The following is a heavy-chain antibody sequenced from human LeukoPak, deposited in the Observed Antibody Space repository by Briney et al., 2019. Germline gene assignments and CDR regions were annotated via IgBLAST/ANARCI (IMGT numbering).Heavy chain of an antibody. Sequence: PGGSLRLSCAASGFTFSDYYMSWIRQAPGKGLEWVSYISSSGSTIYYADSVKGRFTISRDNAKNSLYLQMNSLRAEDTAVYYCARDLGQYYDTSDNWFDPWAREPWSPSPQ. D-gene: IGHD3-22*01. CDR2: ISSSGSTI. V-gene: IGHV3-11*04. CDR1: GFTFSDYY. CDR3: ARDLGQYYDTSDNWFDP. J-gene: IGHJ5*02.